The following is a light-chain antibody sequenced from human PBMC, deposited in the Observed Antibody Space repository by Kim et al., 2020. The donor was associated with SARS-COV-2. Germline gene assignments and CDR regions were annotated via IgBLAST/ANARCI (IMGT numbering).Light chain of an antibody. V-gene: IGLV3-1*01. CDR2: QDS. J-gene: IGLJ2*01. CDR1: KLGDKY. Sequence: SVSPGQTASLTCSGDKLGDKYACWYQQKPGRSPVLVIYQDSKRPSGIPERFSGSNSGNTATLTISGTQAMDEADYYCQAWDSSFVVFGGGTQLTVL. CDR3: QAWDSSFVV.